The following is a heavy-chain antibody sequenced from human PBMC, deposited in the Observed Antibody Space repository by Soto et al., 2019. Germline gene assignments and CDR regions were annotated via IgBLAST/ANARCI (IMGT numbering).Heavy chain of an antibody. V-gene: IGHV1-18*01. D-gene: IGHD4-4*01. CDR2: ISAYNGYT. J-gene: IGHJ6*03. CDR1: GYTFSSYG. CDR3: ARVRGGSNYFYYYMDV. Sequence: ASVKVSCKASGYTFSSYGISWVRQAPGQGLEWMGWISAYNGYTNYAQNLQGRVTMTTDTSTSTAYMELRSLRSDDTAVYYCARVRGGSNYFYYYMDVWGKGTTVTVSS.